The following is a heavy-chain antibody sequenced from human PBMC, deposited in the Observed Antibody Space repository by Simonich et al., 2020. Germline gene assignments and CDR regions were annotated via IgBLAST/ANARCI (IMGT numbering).Heavy chain of an antibody. D-gene: IGHD2-15*01. Sequence: EVQLVESGGGLVQPGRSLRLSCAASGFTFDDYAMHWVRQAPGEGMGWVIVISWDSGGKGYADSVKDRFTISRDNAKNSLYLQMNSLRAEDTALYYCAKDMGYCSGGSCYYFDYWGQGTLVTVSS. CDR3: AKDMGYCSGGSCYYFDY. CDR1: GFTFDDYA. V-gene: IGHV3-9*01. J-gene: IGHJ4*02. CDR2: ISWDSGGK.